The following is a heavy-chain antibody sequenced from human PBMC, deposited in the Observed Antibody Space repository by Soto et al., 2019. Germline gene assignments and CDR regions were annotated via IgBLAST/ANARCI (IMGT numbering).Heavy chain of an antibody. V-gene: IGHV3-48*02. Sequence: EVQLVESGGGLVQPGGSLRLSCAASGFTFSSYSMNWVRQAPGKGLEWVSYISSSSSTIYYADSVKGRFTISRDNAKNSLYLQMNSLRDEDTAVYYCARDAVTRGMEWFDPWGQGTLVTVSS. J-gene: IGHJ5*02. CDR3: ARDAVTRGMEWFDP. CDR1: GFTFSSYS. D-gene: IGHD4-17*01. CDR2: ISSSSSTI.